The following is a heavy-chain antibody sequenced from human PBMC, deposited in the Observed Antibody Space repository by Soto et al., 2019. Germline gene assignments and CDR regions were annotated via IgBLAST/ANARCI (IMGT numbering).Heavy chain of an antibody. CDR3: ARDGCSGSNCLNWFDP. V-gene: IGHV3-48*01. D-gene: IGHD2-15*01. CDR2: ISSSSTTK. J-gene: IGHJ5*02. Sequence: EVQLVESGGGLVQPGGSLRLSCAASGFTFSSYSMNWVSQAPGKGLEWVSYISSSSTTKYYADSVKGRFTISRDNAKNSLYLQMNSLRAEETAVYYCARDGCSGSNCLNWFDPWGQGTLVTVSS. CDR1: GFTFSSYS.